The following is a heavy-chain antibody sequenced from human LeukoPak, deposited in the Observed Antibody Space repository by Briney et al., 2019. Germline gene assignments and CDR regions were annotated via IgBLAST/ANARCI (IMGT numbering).Heavy chain of an antibody. CDR1: GFTFNSYA. CDR3: ARDNNWSSDY. Sequence: GGSLRLSCAASGFTFNSYAMSWVRQAPGKGLEWVSGMSGSGGSTYYADSVKGRFTISRDNSKNTLYLQMNSLRAEDTAVYYCARDNNWSSDYWGQGTLVTVSS. J-gene: IGHJ4*02. D-gene: IGHD1-20*01. CDR2: MSGSGGST. V-gene: IGHV3-23*01.